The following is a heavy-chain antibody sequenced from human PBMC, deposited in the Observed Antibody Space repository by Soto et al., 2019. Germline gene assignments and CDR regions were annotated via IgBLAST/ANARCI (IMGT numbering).Heavy chain of an antibody. J-gene: IGHJ4*02. CDR2: IIPIVDIA. CDR1: GGTFSSYI. V-gene: IGHV1-69*02. CDR3: TSSGDSGHDYYFDY. D-gene: IGHD5-12*01. Sequence: QVQLVQSGAEVKKPGSSVKVSCKASGGTFSSYIISWVRQAPGQGLEWMGRIIPIVDIANYAQKFQGRVTITADKSTSTAYMELSSLRSEDTAVYYCTSSGDSGHDYYFDYWGQGTLVTVSS.